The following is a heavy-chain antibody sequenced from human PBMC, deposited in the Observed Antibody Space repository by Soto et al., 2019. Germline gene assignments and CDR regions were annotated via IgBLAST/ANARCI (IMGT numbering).Heavy chain of an antibody. V-gene: IGHV4-59*01. Sequence: QVQLQESGPGLVKPSETLSLTCTVSGGSISSYYWSWIRQPPGKGLEWIGYIYYSGSTNYNPSLKSRVTIAVDTSKNQFSLKLSSVTAADTAVYYCASSRPYGDYIWQVPYYSYGMDVWGQGTTVTVSS. CDR2: IYYSGST. D-gene: IGHD4-17*01. CDR1: GGSISSYY. J-gene: IGHJ6*02. CDR3: ASSRPYGDYIWQVPYYSYGMDV.